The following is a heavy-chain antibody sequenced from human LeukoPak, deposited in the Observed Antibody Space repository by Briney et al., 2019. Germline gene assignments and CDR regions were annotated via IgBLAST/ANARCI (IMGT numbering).Heavy chain of an antibody. D-gene: IGHD1-1*01. V-gene: IGHV3-53*01. CDR2: IYSDGNT. CDR1: GFTVTRNF. CDR3: ARGGSDDWKRFDS. Sequence: PGGSLRLSCAASGFTVTRNFMSWVRQAPGKGLEWVSVIYSDGNTYYADSVKGRFTVSGDTSKNTMSLQMNSLRGEDTAVYYCARGGSDDWKRFDSWGQGTLVTVSP. J-gene: IGHJ4*02.